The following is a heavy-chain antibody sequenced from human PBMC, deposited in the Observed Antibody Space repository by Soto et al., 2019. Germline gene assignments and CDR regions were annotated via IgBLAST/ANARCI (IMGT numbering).Heavy chain of an antibody. CDR2: ISGSGDAT. J-gene: IGHJ4*02. CDR1: GFTFSGYA. Sequence: VGSLRLSCAASGFTFSGYAMSWVRQAPGKGLEWVSVISGSGDATYYADSVRGRLTISRDNSMNTLYLDMYSLRAEDTAVYFCAKAQEASGNVNSYFDTWGQGTLVTVSS. D-gene: IGHD2-15*01. V-gene: IGHV3-23*01. CDR3: AKAQEASGNVNSYFDT.